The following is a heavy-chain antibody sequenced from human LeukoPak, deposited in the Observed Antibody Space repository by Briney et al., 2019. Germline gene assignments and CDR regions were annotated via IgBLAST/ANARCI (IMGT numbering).Heavy chain of an antibody. D-gene: IGHD3-9*01. J-gene: IGHJ4*02. Sequence: TGGSLRLSCAASGFTFSSYGMHWVRQAPGKGLEWVAFIRYDGSNKYYADSVKGRFTISRDNSKNTLYLQMNSLRAEDTAVYYCARVGWDYDILTGLDYWGQGTLVTVSS. V-gene: IGHV3-30*02. CDR3: ARVGWDYDILTGLDY. CDR1: GFTFSSYG. CDR2: IRYDGSNK.